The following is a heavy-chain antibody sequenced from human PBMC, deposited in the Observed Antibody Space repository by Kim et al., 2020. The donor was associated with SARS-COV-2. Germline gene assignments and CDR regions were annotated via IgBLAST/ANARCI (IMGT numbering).Heavy chain of an antibody. CDR3: ATHEVSYYDFWSGYQGTGRLGKMDV. CDR1: GYTFTSYG. CDR2: ISAYNGNT. V-gene: IGHV1-18*01. D-gene: IGHD3-3*01. Sequence: ASVKVSCKASGYTFTSYGISWVRQAPGQGLEWMGWISAYNGNTNYAQKLQGRVTMTTDTSTSTAYMELRSLRSDDTAVYYCATHEVSYYDFWSGYQGTGRLGKMDVWGQGTTVTVSS. J-gene: IGHJ6*02.